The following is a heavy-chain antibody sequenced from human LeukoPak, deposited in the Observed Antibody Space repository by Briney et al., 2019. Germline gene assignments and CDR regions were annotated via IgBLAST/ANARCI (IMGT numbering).Heavy chain of an antibody. Sequence: GSSLRLSCAASGFTFSSYAMHCVRQAPGKGLEWVAVISYDGSNKYYADSVKGRFTISRDNSKNTLYLQMNSLRAEDTAVYYCAKDNSGSYGPWAEGTLVTVSS. CDR3: AKDNSGSYGP. D-gene: IGHD1-26*01. CDR1: GFTFSSYA. CDR2: ISYDGSNK. V-gene: IGHV3-30-3*01. J-gene: IGHJ4*02.